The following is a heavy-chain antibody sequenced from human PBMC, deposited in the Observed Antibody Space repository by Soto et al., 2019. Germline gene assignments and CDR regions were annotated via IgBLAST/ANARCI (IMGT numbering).Heavy chain of an antibody. CDR3: ARDVTGRAVRDAGGILSP. D-gene: IGHD6-6*01. J-gene: IGHJ5*02. CDR1: GFIFSDCW. V-gene: IGHV3-74*01. CDR2: IYSDGSST. Sequence: GGSLRISCAASGFIFSDCWMHWVRQAPGKGLVWVSRIYSDGSSTRYADSVKGRFTISRDNAKNTLYLQMTSLRVEDTAVYYFARDVTGRAVRDAGGILSPWGQGTLVTVSS.